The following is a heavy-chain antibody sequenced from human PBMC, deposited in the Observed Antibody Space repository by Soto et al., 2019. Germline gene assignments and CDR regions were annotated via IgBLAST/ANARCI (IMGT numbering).Heavy chain of an antibody. CDR2: IYPGDSDT. CDR3: ARRLSNGWFFDX. J-gene: IGHJ4*02. Sequence: PGESLNISCKGSGYSFPSYWIGWVRQMPGKGLELMVIIYPGDSDTRYSTSLQGQVAFSADKSISTAYLQWTSLNASDTAIYHCARRLSNGWFFDXWGQGTLVTVSX. V-gene: IGHV5-51*01. CDR1: GYSFPSYW. D-gene: IGHD6-19*01.